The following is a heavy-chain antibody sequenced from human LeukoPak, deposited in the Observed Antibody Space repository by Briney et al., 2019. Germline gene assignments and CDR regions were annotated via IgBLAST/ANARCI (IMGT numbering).Heavy chain of an antibody. D-gene: IGHD3-22*01. CDR3: ARLSETPAYYDTHVYYYLGY. J-gene: IGHJ4*02. CDR2: MNPTTGNT. V-gene: IGHV1-8*01. Sequence: ASVKVSCKASGYTFSSYDIIWVRQATGQGLEWMGWMNPTTGNTGYAQKFQGRITMTRDTSINTAYTEISSLRSEDTAVYYCARLSETPAYYDTHVYYYLGYWGQGTLVTVSS. CDR1: GYTFSSYD.